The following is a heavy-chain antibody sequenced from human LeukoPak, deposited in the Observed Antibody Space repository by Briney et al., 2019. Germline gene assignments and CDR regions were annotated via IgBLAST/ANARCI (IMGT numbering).Heavy chain of an antibody. D-gene: IGHD2-2*01. CDR1: GGSFSGYY. V-gene: IGHV4-34*01. J-gene: IGHJ4*02. CDR3: ARRIVVVPAAMRRTFVY. CDR2: INHSGST. Sequence: SETLSLTCAVYGGSFSGYYWSWIRQPPGKGLEWIGEINHSGSTNYNPSLKSRVTISVDTSKNQFSLKLSSVTAADTAVYYCARRIVVVPAAMRRTFVYWGQGTLVTVSS.